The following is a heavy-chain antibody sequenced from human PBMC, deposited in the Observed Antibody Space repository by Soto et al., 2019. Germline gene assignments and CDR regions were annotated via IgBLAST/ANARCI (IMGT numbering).Heavy chain of an antibody. J-gene: IGHJ3*02. CDR1: GFTFSSYG. CDR2: IWYDGSNK. Sequence: GGSLRLSCAASGFTFSSYGMHWVRQAPGKGLERVAVIWYDGSNKYYADSVKGRFTISRDNSKNTLYLQMNSLRAEDTAVYYCARDEDIVVVVASSGSSDAFDIWGQGTMVTVSS. V-gene: IGHV3-33*01. D-gene: IGHD2-15*01. CDR3: ARDEDIVVVVASSGSSDAFDI.